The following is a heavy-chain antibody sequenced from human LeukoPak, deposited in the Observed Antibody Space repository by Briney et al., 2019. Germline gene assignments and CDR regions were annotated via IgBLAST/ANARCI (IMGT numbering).Heavy chain of an antibody. V-gene: IGHV4-30-2*01. CDR3: ARGGNYYGSGSYYPPFDY. J-gene: IGHJ4*02. D-gene: IGHD3-10*01. Sequence: PSETLSLTCAVSGGSISSGGYSWSRIRQPPGKGLEWIGYIYHSGSTYYNPSLKSRVTISVDRSKNQFSLKLSSVTAADTAVYYCARGGNYYGSGSYYPPFDYWGQGTLVTVSS. CDR1: GGSISSGGYS. CDR2: IYHSGST.